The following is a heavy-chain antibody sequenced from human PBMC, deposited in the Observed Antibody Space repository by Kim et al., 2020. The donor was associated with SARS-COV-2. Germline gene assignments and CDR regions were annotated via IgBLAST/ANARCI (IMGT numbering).Heavy chain of an antibody. CDR3: TRPTTRNYVYWFDP. J-gene: IGHJ5*02. Sequence: GGSLRLSCTASGFTFGDYAMSWFRQAPGKGLEWVGFIRSKAYGGTTEYAASVKGRFTISRDDSKSIAYLQMNSLKTEDTAVYYCTRPTTRNYVYWFDPWGQGTLVTVSS. D-gene: IGHD1-7*01. V-gene: IGHV3-49*03. CDR1: GFTFGDYA. CDR2: IRSKAYGGTT.